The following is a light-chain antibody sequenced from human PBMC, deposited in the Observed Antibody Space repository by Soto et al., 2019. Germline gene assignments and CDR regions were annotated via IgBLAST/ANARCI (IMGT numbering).Light chain of an antibody. CDR2: AAS. Sequence: EIVLTQSPVTLSLSPGERATLSCRASQSVSSYLAWYQQKPGQAPRLLIYAASNRATGIPARFSGSGSGTDFTLTISSLEPEDFAVSYCQQRSKWPLTFGQGTRLEI. CDR3: QQRSKWPLT. J-gene: IGKJ5*01. CDR1: QSVSSY. V-gene: IGKV3-11*01.